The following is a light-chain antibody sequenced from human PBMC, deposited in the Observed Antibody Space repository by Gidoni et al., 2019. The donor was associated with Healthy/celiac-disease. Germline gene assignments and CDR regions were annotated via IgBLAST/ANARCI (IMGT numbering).Light chain of an antibody. CDR3: LQDYNYPYT. V-gene: IGKV1-6*01. CDR1: QVIRND. J-gene: IGKJ2*01. CDR2: AAS. Sequence: AIQMTPSPSSLSASVGDRVTITCRASQVIRNDLGWYQQKPGKAPKLLIYAASSLQSGVPSRFSGSGSGTDFTLTISSLQPEDFATYYCLQDYNYPYTFGQGTKLEIK.